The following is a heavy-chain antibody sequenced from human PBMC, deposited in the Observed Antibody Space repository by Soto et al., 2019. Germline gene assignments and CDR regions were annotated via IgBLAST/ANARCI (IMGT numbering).Heavy chain of an antibody. CDR1: GFTFSSYA. CDR3: AKDRVAAAGRDYYYGMDV. CDR2: ISGRGGST. Sequence: GGSLRLSCAASGFTFSSYAMSWVRQAPGKGLEWVSAISGRGGSTYYADSVKGRFTISRDNSKNTLYLQMNSLRAEDTAVYYCAKDRVAAAGRDYYYGMDVWGQGTTVTVSS. J-gene: IGHJ6*02. V-gene: IGHV3-23*01. D-gene: IGHD6-13*01.